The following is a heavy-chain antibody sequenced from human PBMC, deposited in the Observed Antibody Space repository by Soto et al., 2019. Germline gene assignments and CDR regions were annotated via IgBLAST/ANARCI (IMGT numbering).Heavy chain of an antibody. CDR1: RFTFSDYS. CDR3: ARESPSSQWLPTRSFDY. J-gene: IGHJ4*02. D-gene: IGHD6-19*01. CDR2: ISGGGETI. Sequence: EVQLVESGGDLVQPGGSLRLSCAASRFTFSDYSMNWVRQAPGKGLEWVSYISGGGETIYYADSVRGRFTISRDNAKNSLFLQMSSLREEDTAVYYCARESPSSQWLPTRSFDYWGQGTLVTVSA. V-gene: IGHV3-48*02.